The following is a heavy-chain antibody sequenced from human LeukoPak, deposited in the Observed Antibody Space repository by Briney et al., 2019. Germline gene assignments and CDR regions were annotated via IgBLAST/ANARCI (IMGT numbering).Heavy chain of an antibody. CDR3: ARAPWALGYSYGSDY. V-gene: IGHV1-8*03. J-gene: IGHJ4*02. D-gene: IGHD5-18*01. CDR2: MNPNSGNT. Sequence: ASVKVSCKASGYTFASYDINWVRQVTGQGLEWMGWMNPNSGNTGYAQKFQGRVTITRNTSISTAYMELSSLRSEDTAVYYCARAPWALGYSYGSDYWGQGTLVTVSS. CDR1: GYTFASYD.